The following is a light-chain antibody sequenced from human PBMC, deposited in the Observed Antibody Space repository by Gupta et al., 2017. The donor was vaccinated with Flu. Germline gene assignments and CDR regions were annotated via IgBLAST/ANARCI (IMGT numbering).Light chain of an antibody. CDR2: LGS. CDR3: MQALQTRT. J-gene: IGKJ1*01. V-gene: IGKV2-28*01. Sequence: DIVMTQSPLSLPVTPGEPASNSCRSSQSLLHSNGYNYLDWYLQKPGQSPQLLIYLGSNRASGVAGRFSGSGSGTDFPLKISRVEAEDVGVYYCMQALQTRTFGQGTKVEIK. CDR1: QSLLHSNGYNY.